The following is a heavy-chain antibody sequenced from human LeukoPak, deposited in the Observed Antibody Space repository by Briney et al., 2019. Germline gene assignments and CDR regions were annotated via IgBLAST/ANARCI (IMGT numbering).Heavy chain of an antibody. CDR2: INAGNGNT. D-gene: IGHD3-10*01. V-gene: IGHV1-3*01. CDR1: GCTFTSYA. Sequence: GASVKVSCKASGCTFTSYAMHWVRQASGQRLEWMGWINAGNGNTKYSQKFQGRVTITRDTSASTAYMELSSLRSEDTAVYYCARPTYGSGSPDYWGQGTLVTVSS. CDR3: ARPTYGSGSPDY. J-gene: IGHJ4*02.